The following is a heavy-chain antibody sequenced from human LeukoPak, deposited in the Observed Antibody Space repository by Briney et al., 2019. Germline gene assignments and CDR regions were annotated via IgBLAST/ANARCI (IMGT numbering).Heavy chain of an antibody. V-gene: IGHV3-7*03. Sequence: WGSLRLSCAASGFTFSSYWMSWVRQAPGKGLEWVANIKQDGSEKYYVDSVKGRFTISRDNAKNSLYLQMNSLRPDDTALYYCSTDPRLLIYWGHGTLVTVSS. CDR3: STDPRLLIY. CDR1: GFTFSSYW. D-gene: IGHD2-8*01. CDR2: IKQDGSEK. J-gene: IGHJ4*01.